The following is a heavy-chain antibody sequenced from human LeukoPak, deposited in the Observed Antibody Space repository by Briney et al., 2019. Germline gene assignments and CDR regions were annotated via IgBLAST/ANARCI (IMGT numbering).Heavy chain of an antibody. Sequence: GASVKVSCKASGYAFTTYDINWVRRATGQGLEWVGWMNPNIGNTAYAQNFQGRVTMSMNTSINTLYMELSSLKSDDTATYFCARNILRYFDGPPYFYYYMDVWGKGTTVTISS. D-gene: IGHD3-9*01. CDR3: ARNILRYFDGPPYFYYYMDV. V-gene: IGHV1-8*01. CDR2: MNPNIGNT. J-gene: IGHJ6*03. CDR1: GYAFTTYD.